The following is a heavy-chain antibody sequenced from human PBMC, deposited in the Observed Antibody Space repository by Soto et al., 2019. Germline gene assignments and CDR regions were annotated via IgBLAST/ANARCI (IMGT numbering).Heavy chain of an antibody. CDR3: AKDPNDGIWSGYSNGVGWFDP. Sequence: QVQLVESGGGVVQPGRSLRLSCAASGFTFSSYGMHWVRQAPGKGLEWVAVISYDGSNKYYADSVKGRFTISRDNSKNTMYLQMNSLRDEDTAVYNCAKDPNDGIWSGYSNGVGWFDPWGQGPLVTVSS. D-gene: IGHD3-3*01. V-gene: IGHV3-30*18. CDR1: GFTFSSYG. CDR2: ISYDGSNK. J-gene: IGHJ5*02.